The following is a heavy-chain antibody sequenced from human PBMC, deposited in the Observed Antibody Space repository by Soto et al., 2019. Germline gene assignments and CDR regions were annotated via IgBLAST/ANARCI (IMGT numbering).Heavy chain of an antibody. CDR3: GRTDRDFYGLDV. CDR1: GFTFRNYD. J-gene: IGHJ6*02. V-gene: IGHV3-13*05. CDR2: ISAAGDP. Sequence: EVQLVESGGGLVQPGGSLRLSCEASGFTFRNYDMHWVRQGTGKGLEWVSGISAAGDPDYADSVEGRFTISRENAQNSFFLQLNSLRVGDTAVYYWGRTDRDFYGLDVWGQGTTVIVPS.